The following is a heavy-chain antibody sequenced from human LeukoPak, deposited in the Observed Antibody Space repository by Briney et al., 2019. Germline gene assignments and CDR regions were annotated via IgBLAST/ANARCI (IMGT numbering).Heavy chain of an antibody. CDR2: IYHSGST. Sequence: SETLSLTCAVSGGSISSSNWWSWVRQPPGKGLEWIGEIYHSGSTNYNPSLKSRATISVDKSKNQFSLKLSSVTAADTAVYYCARGSAGNFDYWGQGTLVTVSS. V-gene: IGHV4-4*02. CDR1: GGSISSSNW. J-gene: IGHJ4*02. D-gene: IGHD3-10*01. CDR3: ARGSAGNFDY.